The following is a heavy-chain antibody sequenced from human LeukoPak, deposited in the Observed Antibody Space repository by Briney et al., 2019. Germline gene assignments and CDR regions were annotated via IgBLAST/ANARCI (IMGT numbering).Heavy chain of an antibody. CDR3: ARDQRVAARGLWGVHSPRSNAFDI. D-gene: IGHD6-6*01. CDR1: GYTFTDYY. CDR2: INPDSADT. Sequence: ASVTVSCKASGYTFTDYYMHWVRQAPGQGLEWMGWINPDSADTKYSQGFQGRVTMTRDRSISTAYMELSRLRSDDTAVYYCARDQRVAARGLWGVHSPRSNAFDIWGQGTMVTVSS. V-gene: IGHV1-2*02. J-gene: IGHJ3*02.